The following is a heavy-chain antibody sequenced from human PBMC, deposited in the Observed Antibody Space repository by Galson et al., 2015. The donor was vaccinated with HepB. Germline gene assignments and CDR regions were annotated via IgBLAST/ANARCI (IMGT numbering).Heavy chain of an antibody. CDR3: AKSRLITWTTMLRGTIPDAFDV. CDR2: VIPMLGYT. J-gene: IGHJ3*01. V-gene: IGHV1-69*02. Sequence: SVKVSCKVSGGNFNMNSFSWVRQAPGQGLEWMGRVIPMLGYTTYVQRLQGRVTITADKSTSSAYMELRSLRSEDTATYFCAKSRLITWTTMLRGTIPDAFDVGGQGTKFIVSS. D-gene: IGHD3-10*01. CDR1: GGNFNMNS.